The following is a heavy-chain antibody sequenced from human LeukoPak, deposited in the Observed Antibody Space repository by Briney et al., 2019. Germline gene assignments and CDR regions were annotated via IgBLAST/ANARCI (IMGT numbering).Heavy chain of an antibody. V-gene: IGHV1-8*01. CDR2: MNPNSGNT. CDR3: ATYGDYVGAFDI. J-gene: IGHJ3*02. Sequence: ASVKVSCKASGYTFTSYDINWVRQATGQGLEWMGWMNPNSGNTGYAQKFQGRVTMTRNTSISTAYMGLSSLRSEDTAVYYCATYGDYVGAFDIWGQGTMVTVSS. CDR1: GYTFTSYD. D-gene: IGHD4-17*01.